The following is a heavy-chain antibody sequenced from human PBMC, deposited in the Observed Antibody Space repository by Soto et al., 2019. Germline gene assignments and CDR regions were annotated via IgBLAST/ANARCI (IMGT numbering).Heavy chain of an antibody. J-gene: IGHJ5*02. Sequence: ETLSLTCTVSGGSISSYYWNWIRQPPGKGLEWIGEINHTGGTHYNPSLKSRVTMSVDTSKNQFSLRLSSVTAADTAIYYCATRITVFGLLIPPFDPWGQGTQVTVSS. V-gene: IGHV4-34*01. CDR2: INHTGGT. D-gene: IGHD3-3*01. CDR1: GGSISSYY. CDR3: ATRITVFGLLIPPFDP.